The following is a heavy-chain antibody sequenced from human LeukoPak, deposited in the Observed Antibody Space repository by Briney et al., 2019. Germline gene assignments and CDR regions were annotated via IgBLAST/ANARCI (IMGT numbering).Heavy chain of an antibody. Sequence: GGSLRLSCAASGFTFSNYAMSWVRQAPGKGLEWVSGITDSGGSAYYADSVKGRFTISRDSSKNTLSLLMSSLRAEDTAVYYCGRDEGAISVWGQGTLVTVSS. J-gene: IGHJ4*02. D-gene: IGHD3-3*02. CDR1: GFTFSNYA. CDR3: GRDEGAISV. CDR2: ITDSGGSA. V-gene: IGHV3-23*01.